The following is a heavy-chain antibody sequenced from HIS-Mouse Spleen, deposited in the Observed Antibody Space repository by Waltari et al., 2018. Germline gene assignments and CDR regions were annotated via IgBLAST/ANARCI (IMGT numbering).Heavy chain of an antibody. CDR3: ARADHYYDSSAPPDY. CDR1: GFTFSSYW. Sequence: EVQLVESGGGLVQPGGSLRLSCAASGFTFSSYWMHWVRQAPGKGLWWVSRSNSDGSSTSYADSVKGRFTISRDNAKNTLYLQMNSLRAEDTAVYYCARADHYYDSSAPPDYWGQGTLVTVSS. V-gene: IGHV3-74*01. D-gene: IGHD3-22*01. CDR2: SNSDGSST. J-gene: IGHJ4*02.